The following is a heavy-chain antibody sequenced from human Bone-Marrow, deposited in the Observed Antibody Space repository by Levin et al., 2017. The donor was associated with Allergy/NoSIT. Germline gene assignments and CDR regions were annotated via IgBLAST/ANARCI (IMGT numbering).Heavy chain of an antibody. CDR2: ISYDGSNK. CDR3: ALGSSDIVVVPAASRKYYFDY. V-gene: IGHV3-30*03. D-gene: IGHD2-2*01. CDR1: GFTFSSYG. J-gene: IGHJ4*02. Sequence: GESLKISCAASGFTFSSYGMHWVRQAPGKGLEWVAVISYDGSNKYYADSVKGRFTISRDNSKNTLYLQMNSLRAEDTAVYYCALGSSDIVVVPAASRKYYFDYWGQGTLVTVSS.